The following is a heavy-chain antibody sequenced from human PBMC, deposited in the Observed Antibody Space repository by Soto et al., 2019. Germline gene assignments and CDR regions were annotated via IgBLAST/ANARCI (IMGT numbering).Heavy chain of an antibody. Sequence: GGSLRLSSATSGFNFSTYAMHWVRQAPGKGLEYVSAISSNGRSTYYANSVKGRFTISRDNSKNTLYLQMDSLRAEDTAVYYCASRYLEHCFSSSCSAPYGYWGQGALVTVSS. J-gene: IGHJ4*02. CDR2: ISSNGRST. D-gene: IGHD2-2*01. CDR1: GFNFSTYA. CDR3: ASRYLEHCFSSSCSAPYGY. V-gene: IGHV3-64*01.